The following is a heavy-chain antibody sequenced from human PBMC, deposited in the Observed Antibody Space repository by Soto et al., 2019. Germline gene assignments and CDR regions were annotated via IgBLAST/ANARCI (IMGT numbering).Heavy chain of an antibody. D-gene: IGHD3-10*01. CDR2: ISAYNGNT. CDR1: GYTFTSDG. CDR3: ARDGPMDRAFDS. Sequence: QVQLVQSGAEVKKPGSSVKVSCKASGYTFTSDGISWVRQAPGQGLEWMGWISAYNGNTSYAQKLQGRVTMTPDTSTSTAYMAPRSLRSDDTSVYYCARDGPMDRAFDSWGQGTMVTVSS. J-gene: IGHJ3*02. V-gene: IGHV1-18*01.